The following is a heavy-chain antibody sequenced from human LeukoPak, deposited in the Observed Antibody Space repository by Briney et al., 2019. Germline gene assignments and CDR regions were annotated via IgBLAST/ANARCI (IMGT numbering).Heavy chain of an antibody. CDR3: ARGQLWFVP. V-gene: IGHV4-61*02. CDR2: IYTSGST. D-gene: IGHD2-2*01. CDR1: GGSISSGSYY. J-gene: IGHJ5*02. Sequence: PSQTLSLTCTVSGGSISSGSYYWSWIRQPAGKGLEWIGRIYTSGSTNYNPSLKSRVTISVDTSKNQFSLKLSSVTAADTAVYYCARGQLWFVPWGQGTLVTVSS.